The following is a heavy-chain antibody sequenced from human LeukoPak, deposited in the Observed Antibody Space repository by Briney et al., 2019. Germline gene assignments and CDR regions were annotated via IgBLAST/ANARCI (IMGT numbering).Heavy chain of an antibody. CDR2: ISYDGSNK. Sequence: GGSLRLSCAASGFTFSSYGMHWVRQAPGKGLEWVAVISYDGSNKYHADSVKGRFTISRDNSKNTLYLQMNSLRAENTAVYYCAKGTWSSGYTYADYWGQGTLVTVSS. V-gene: IGHV3-30*18. CDR3: AKGTWSSGYTYADY. J-gene: IGHJ4*02. D-gene: IGHD3-22*01. CDR1: GFTFSSYG.